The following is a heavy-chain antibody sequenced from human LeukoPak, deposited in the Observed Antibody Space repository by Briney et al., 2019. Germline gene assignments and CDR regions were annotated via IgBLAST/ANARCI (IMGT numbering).Heavy chain of an antibody. CDR3: ATASTVSYYYYYMDV. Sequence: SSETLSLTCTVSGGSISSYYWSWIRQPPGKGLEWIGYIYYSGSTNYNPSLKSRVTISVDTSKNQFSLKLSSVTAADTAVYYCATASTVSYYYYYMDVWGKGTTVTVSS. V-gene: IGHV4-59*01. D-gene: IGHD4-11*01. J-gene: IGHJ6*03. CDR2: IYYSGST. CDR1: GGSISSYY.